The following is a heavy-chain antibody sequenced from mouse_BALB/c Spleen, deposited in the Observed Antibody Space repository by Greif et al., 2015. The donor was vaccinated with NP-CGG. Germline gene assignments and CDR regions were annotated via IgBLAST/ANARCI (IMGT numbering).Heavy chain of an antibody. CDR3: AREGITTVGSYAMGY. D-gene: IGHD1-1*01. J-gene: IGHJ4*01. Sequence: VQVVESGPGLVQPSQSLSITCTVSGFSLTSYGVHWVRQSPGKGLEWLGVIWSGGSTDHNAAFISRLSISKDNSKSQVFFKMNSLQANDTAIYYCAREGITTVGSYAMGYWGQGTSVTVSS. CDR1: GFSLTSYG. CDR2: IWSGGST. V-gene: IGHV2-2*02.